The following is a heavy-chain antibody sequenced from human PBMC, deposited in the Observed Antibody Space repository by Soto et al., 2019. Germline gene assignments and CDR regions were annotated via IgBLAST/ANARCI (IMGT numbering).Heavy chain of an antibody. CDR2: ITTSGGNT. D-gene: IGHD2-8*01. J-gene: IGHJ6*03. CDR1: GFTFSSYA. Sequence: EVQLLESGGGLVQPGGSLRLSCAASGFTFSSYALSWVRQAPGKGLEWVSTITTSGGNTYYADSVKGRFTISRDHSKNTLYLQMNSLRAEDTAVYYCAGRYCTNGVCYTNYYYYIDVWGKGTTVTVSS. CDR3: AGRYCTNGVCYTNYYYYIDV. V-gene: IGHV3-23*01.